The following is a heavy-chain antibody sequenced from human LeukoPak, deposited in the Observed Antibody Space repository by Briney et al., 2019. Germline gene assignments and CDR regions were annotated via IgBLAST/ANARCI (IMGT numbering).Heavy chain of an antibody. V-gene: IGHV3-48*01. CDR3: TTAKNDY. CDR2: ITGSSDTI. CDR1: GFTFSSYS. Sequence: GGSLRLSCAASGFTFSSYSMNWVRQASGKRLEWVSYITGSSDTIYYADSVKGRFTVSRDNARNSLFLQMNSLRAEDTALYYCTTAKNDYWGQGTLVTASS. J-gene: IGHJ4*02.